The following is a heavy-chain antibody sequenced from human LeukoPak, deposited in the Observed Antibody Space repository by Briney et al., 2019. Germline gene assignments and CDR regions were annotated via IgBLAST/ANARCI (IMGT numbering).Heavy chain of an antibody. V-gene: IGHV1-8*01. D-gene: IGHD3-10*01. J-gene: IGHJ4*02. CDR2: MNPNSGNT. Sequence: ASVKVSCKASGYTFTSYDIHWVRQATGQGLEWMGWMNPNSGNTGYARKFQGRVTMTRNTSISTAYMELSSLRSEDTAVYYCARVPNYYGSGSYDPPFDYWGQGTLVTVSS. CDR1: GYTFTSYD. CDR3: ARVPNYYGSGSYDPPFDY.